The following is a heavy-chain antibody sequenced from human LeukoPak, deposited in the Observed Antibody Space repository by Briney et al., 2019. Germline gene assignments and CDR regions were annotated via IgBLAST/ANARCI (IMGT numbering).Heavy chain of an antibody. D-gene: IGHD2-21*02. CDR2: VSDDGDKK. V-gene: IGHV3-30*18. CDR1: GITFSGYG. Sequence: PGRSLGLSCAVSGITFSGYGMHWVRQAPGKGLEWVAVVSDDGDKKHYADSVKGRFIISRDNSKNTLYLQMNTLRAEDTALYYCVKGVRSSLTASGWFDPWGQGTMVTVSS. CDR3: VKGVRSSLTASGWFDP. J-gene: IGHJ5*02.